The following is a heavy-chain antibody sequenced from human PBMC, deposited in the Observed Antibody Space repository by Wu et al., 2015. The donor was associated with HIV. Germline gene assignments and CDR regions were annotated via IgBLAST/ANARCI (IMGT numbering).Heavy chain of an antibody. D-gene: IGHD3-10*01. CDR2: ISAYSGSV. CDR3: ARDRXLLWFGXPTCRR. J-gene: IGHJ4*02. CDR1: GYIFDTSG. Sequence: QVQLVQSGAEVKKPGASVKVSCKASGYIFDTSGVSWVRQAPGQGLEWMGWISAYSGSVIPAQNFQGRVTMTTETSTNTAYMELRXLRIDDTAIYYCARDRXLLWFGXPTCRRRGLGTLVHRLL. V-gene: IGHV1-18*01.